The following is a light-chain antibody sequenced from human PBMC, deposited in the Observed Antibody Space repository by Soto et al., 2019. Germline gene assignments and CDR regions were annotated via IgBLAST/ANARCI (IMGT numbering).Light chain of an antibody. CDR1: QAVSSTD. Sequence: EVVLTQSPNTLSLSPGESATLSCRASQAVSSTDLVWYQQKPGLAPRLLIYGASSRAPGISDRFSGSGSGTDFTLTIIRLEPEDCAVYYCPQCGNSWWTFGEGTKVAIK. V-gene: IGKV3-20*01. CDR3: PQCGNSWWT. CDR2: GAS. J-gene: IGKJ1*01.